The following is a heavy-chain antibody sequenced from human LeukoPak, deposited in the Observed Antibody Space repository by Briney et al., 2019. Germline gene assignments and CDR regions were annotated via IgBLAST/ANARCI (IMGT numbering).Heavy chain of an antibody. D-gene: IGHD3-3*01. V-gene: IGHV3-7*01. CDR1: GFTFSSYW. J-gene: IGHJ4*02. CDR3: AREGHRFLEGPGRY. CDR2: IKQDGSEK. Sequence: GGSLRLSCAASGFTFSSYWMSWVRQAPGKGLEWVANIKQDGSEKYYVDSVKGRFTISRDNAKNSLYLQMNSLRAEDTAVYYCAREGHRFLEGPGRYWGQGTLVTVSS.